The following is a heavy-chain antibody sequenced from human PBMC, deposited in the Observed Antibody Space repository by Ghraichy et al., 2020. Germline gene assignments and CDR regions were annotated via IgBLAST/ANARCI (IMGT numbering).Heavy chain of an antibody. V-gene: IGHV3-23*01. Sequence: GGSLRLSCAASGFTFSSYAMSWVRQAPGKGLEWVSAISGSGGSTYYADSVKGRFTISRDNSKNTLYLQMNSLRAEDTAVYYCAKLMRLYCSGGSCFLDYWGQGTLVTVSS. CDR1: GFTFSSYA. D-gene: IGHD2-15*01. CDR2: ISGSGGST. CDR3: AKLMRLYCSGGSCFLDY. J-gene: IGHJ4*02.